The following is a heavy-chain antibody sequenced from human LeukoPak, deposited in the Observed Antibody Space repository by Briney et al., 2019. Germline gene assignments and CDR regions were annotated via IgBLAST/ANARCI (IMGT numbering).Heavy chain of an antibody. J-gene: IGHJ4*02. CDR2: IYPSNGDT. V-gene: IGHV1-2*02. CDR3: AKIDICSSISCSY. CDR1: GYTFSGHH. Sequence: ASVKVSCKASGYTFSGHHIYWIREAPGQGLEWVGLIYPSNGDTRYAQKFQGRVTMTRDTSISTAYMELSRLTSDDTAVYYCAKIDICSSISCSYWGQGTLVTVSS. D-gene: IGHD2-2*01.